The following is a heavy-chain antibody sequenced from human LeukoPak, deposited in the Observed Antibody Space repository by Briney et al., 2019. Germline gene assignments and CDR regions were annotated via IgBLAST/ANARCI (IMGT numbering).Heavy chain of an antibody. CDR1: GFTFSSYA. D-gene: IGHD5-18*01. CDR2: ISYDGSNK. Sequence: GGSLRLSCAASGFTFSSYAMHWVRQAPGKGLEWVAVISYDGSNKYYADSVKGRFTISRDNSKNTLYLQMNSLRAEDTAVYYCARDRGYSYGFRLAFDYWGQGTLVTVSS. J-gene: IGHJ4*02. V-gene: IGHV3-30*04. CDR3: ARDRGYSYGFRLAFDY.